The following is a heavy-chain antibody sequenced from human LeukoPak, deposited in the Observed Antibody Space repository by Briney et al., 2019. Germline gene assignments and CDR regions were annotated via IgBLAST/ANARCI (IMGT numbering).Heavy chain of an antibody. J-gene: IGHJ4*02. CDR1: GFTVSSNY. CDR2: IYSGGST. Sequence: PGGSLRLSCAASGFTVSSNYMSWVRQAPGKGLEWVSVIYSGGSTYYADSVKGRFTISRDSSKNTLYLQMNSLRAEDTAVYYCARDGRGDLTWIQLLSPFDYWGQGTLVTVSS. D-gene: IGHD5-18*01. V-gene: IGHV3-66*02. CDR3: ARDGRGDLTWIQLLSPFDY.